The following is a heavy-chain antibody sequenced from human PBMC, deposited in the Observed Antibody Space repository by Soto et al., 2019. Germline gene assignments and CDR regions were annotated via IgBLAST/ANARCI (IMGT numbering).Heavy chain of an antibody. D-gene: IGHD3-10*01. CDR1: GFTFSSYA. J-gene: IGHJ6*02. CDR2: ISGSGGST. CDR3: AKDCLPLVMVRGVMAHLWPYGMDV. V-gene: IGHV3-23*01. Sequence: PGGSLRLSCAASGFTFSSYAMSWVRQAPGKVLEWVSAISGSGGSTYYADSVKGRFTISRDNSKNTLYLQMNSLRAEDTAVYYCAKDCLPLVMVRGVMAHLWPYGMDVWGQGTTVTVSS.